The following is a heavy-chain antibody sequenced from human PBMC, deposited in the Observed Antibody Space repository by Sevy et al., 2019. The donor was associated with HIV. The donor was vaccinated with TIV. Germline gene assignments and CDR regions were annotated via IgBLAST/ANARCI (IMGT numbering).Heavy chain of an antibody. V-gene: IGHV3-7*01. Sequence: GGSLRLSCEVSGFTFSNNWMTWVRQAPGKGLEWVANIKEDGSDKYYGDSAKGRFSLSRDNAKNSLYLQMDSLRAEDTAVYYCVRAGLASATDFDYWGQGTLVTVSS. CDR3: VRAGLASATDFDY. CDR1: GFTFSNNW. D-gene: IGHD2-15*01. J-gene: IGHJ4*02. CDR2: IKEDGSDK.